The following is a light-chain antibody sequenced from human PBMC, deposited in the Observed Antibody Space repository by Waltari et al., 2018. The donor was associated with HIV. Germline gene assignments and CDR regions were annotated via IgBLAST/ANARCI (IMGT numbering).Light chain of an antibody. V-gene: IGLV3-21*04. CDR2: YDS. CDR1: GIGTKR. Sequence: YVLTQPPSVSLAPVNTATITGGGYGIGTKRCPWYQQKSGQAPQLIIYYDSDRPSGIPERFSGSNSGSTATLTISRVEAGDEADCYCEVWDETRNHVVFGGGTKLFAL. CDR3: EVWDETRNHVV. J-gene: IGLJ2*01.